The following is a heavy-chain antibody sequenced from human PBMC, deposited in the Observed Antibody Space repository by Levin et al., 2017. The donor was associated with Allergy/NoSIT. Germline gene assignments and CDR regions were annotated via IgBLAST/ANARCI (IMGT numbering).Heavy chain of an antibody. CDR3: ARGRIAAAGTEGYYYDGMDV. CDR1: GGSFSGYY. J-gene: IGHJ6*02. V-gene: IGHV4-34*01. CDR2: INHSGST. D-gene: IGHD6-13*01. Sequence: SETLSLTCAVYGGSFSGYYWSWIRQPPGKGLEWIGEINHSGSTNYNPSLKSRVTISVDTSKNQFSLKLSSVTAADTAVYYCARGRIAAAGTEGYYYDGMDVWGQGTTVTVSS.